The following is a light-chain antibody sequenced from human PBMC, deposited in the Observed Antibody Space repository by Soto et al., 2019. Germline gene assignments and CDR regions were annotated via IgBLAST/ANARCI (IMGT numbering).Light chain of an antibody. V-gene: IGKV3-15*01. CDR2: ATS. J-gene: IGKJ5*01. CDR3: QQYDTKPPLT. CDR1: QSVNSN. Sequence: EIVMTQSPATLSVSPGERATLSCRASQSVNSNLAWYQQKPGQAPRLLIYATSTRATGIPDRFSGSGSGTEFSLTISHLQSEEFAVYHCQQYDTKPPLTFGQGPRLEIK.